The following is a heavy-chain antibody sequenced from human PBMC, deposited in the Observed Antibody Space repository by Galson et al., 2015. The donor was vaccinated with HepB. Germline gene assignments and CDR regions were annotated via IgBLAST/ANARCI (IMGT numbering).Heavy chain of an antibody. V-gene: IGHV1-18*04. CDR1: GYTFTSYK. CDR2: ICAYNGDT. Sequence: SVKVSCKASGYTFTSYKIIWVRQAPGQGLEWMGWICAYNGDTNYAQQFQGRVTMTTDTSTSTAYMDLRSLRSDDTAVYYCARDSYGDYTRGLIDYWGQGTLVAVSS. CDR3: ARDSYGDYTRGLIDY. J-gene: IGHJ4*02. D-gene: IGHD4-17*01.